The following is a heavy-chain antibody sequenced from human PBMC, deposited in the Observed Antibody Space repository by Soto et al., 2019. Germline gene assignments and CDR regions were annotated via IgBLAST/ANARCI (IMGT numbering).Heavy chain of an antibody. Sequence: SETLSLTCTVSGGSISSYYWSWIRQPPGKGLEWIGEINHSGSTNYNPSLKSRVTISVDTSKNQFSLKLSSVTAADTAVYYCARDRPKYSSSWGFDYWGQGTLVTVSS. V-gene: IGHV4-34*01. J-gene: IGHJ4*02. CDR3: ARDRPKYSSSWGFDY. CDR2: INHSGST. CDR1: GGSISSYY. D-gene: IGHD6-13*01.